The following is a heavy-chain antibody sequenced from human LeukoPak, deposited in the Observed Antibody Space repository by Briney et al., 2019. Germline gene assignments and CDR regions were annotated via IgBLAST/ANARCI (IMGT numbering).Heavy chain of an antibody. Sequence: GGSLRLSCAASGFTFSSYSMNWVRQAPGKGLEWVSIIYSGGSTYYADSVKGRFTISRDNSKNTLYLQMNSLRAEGTAVYYCARGEWELDYWGQGTLVTVSS. CDR2: IYSGGST. D-gene: IGHD1-26*01. J-gene: IGHJ4*02. CDR1: GFTFSSYS. CDR3: ARGEWELDY. V-gene: IGHV3-53*01.